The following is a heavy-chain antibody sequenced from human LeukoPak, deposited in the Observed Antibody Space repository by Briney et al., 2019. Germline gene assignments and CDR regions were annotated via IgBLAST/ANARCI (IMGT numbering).Heavy chain of an antibody. V-gene: IGHV1-3*01. CDR1: GYTFTNYA. D-gene: IGHD3-10*01. CDR2: INAGNGNT. J-gene: IGHJ6*02. Sequence: ASVKVSCKASGYTFTNYAIHWVRQAPGQRLEWMGWINAGNGNTKYSQKFQGRVTITRDTSASTAYMELSRLRSDDTAVYYCARGERQGVYDYGSGSDYGMGVWGQGTTVTVSS. CDR3: ARGERQGVYDYGSGSDYGMGV.